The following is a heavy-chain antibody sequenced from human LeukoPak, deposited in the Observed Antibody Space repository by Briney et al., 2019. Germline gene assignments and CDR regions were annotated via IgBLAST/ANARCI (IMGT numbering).Heavy chain of an antibody. V-gene: IGHV3-49*03. CDR1: GFTFGDYA. D-gene: IGHD4-17*01. Sequence: PGGSLRLSCTASGFTFGDYAMSWFRQAPGKGLEWVGFIRSKAYGGTTEYAASVKGRFTISRDDSKSIAYLQMNSLKTEDTAVYYCTRRYGDYRYGMDVWGQGTTVTVSS. CDR3: TRRYGDYRYGMDV. CDR2: IRSKAYGGTT. J-gene: IGHJ6*02.